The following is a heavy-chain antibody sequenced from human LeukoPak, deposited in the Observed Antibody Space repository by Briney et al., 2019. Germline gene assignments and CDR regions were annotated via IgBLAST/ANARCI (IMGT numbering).Heavy chain of an antibody. CDR3: ARLEPGTIAAAGRY. V-gene: IGHV3-48*03. CDR2: ISSSGSTI. J-gene: IGHJ4*02. CDR1: GFRFSLYA. D-gene: IGHD6-13*01. Sequence: GGSLRLSCAASGFRFSLYAMNWVRQAPGKGLEWVSYISSSGSTIYYADSVKGRFTISRDNAKNSLYLQMNSLRAEDTAVYYCARLEPGTIAAAGRYWGQGTLVTVSS.